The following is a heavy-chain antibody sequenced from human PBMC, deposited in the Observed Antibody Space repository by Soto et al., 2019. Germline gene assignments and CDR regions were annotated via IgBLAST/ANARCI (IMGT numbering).Heavy chain of an antibody. V-gene: IGHV3-30-3*01. CDR3: ARVFRRWGYSIPIPYYGMDV. CDR1: GFTFSSYA. CDR2: ISYDGSNK. D-gene: IGHD2-21*01. J-gene: IGHJ6*02. Sequence: VGSLRLSCAASGFTFSSYAMHWVRQAPGKGLEWVAVISYDGSNKYYADSVKGRFTISRDNSKNTLYLQMNSLRAEDTAVYYCARVFRRWGYSIPIPYYGMDVWGQGTTVTVSS.